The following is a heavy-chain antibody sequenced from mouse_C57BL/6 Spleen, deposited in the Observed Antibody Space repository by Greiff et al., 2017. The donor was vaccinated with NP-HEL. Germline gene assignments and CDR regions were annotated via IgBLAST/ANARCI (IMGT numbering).Heavy chain of an antibody. D-gene: IGHD2-5*01. V-gene: IGHV5-16*01. CDR1: GFTFSDYY. J-gene: IGHJ3*01. CDR3: ARSAYYSNSAWFAY. CDR2: INYDGSST. Sequence: EVKLVESEGGLVQPGSSMKLSCTASGFTFSDYYMAWVRQVPEKGLEWVANINYDGSSTYYLDSLKSRFIISRDNAKNILYLQMSSLKSEDTATYYCARSAYYSNSAWFAYWGQGTLVTVSA.